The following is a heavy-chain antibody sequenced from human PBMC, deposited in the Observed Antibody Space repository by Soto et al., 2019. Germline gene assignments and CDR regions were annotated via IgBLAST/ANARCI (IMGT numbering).Heavy chain of an antibody. V-gene: IGHV3-23*01. J-gene: IGHJ5*02. CDR2: SSNSGGRT. CDR1: GFTISNYV. Sequence: GGSLRLSFVASGFTISNYVMTWFRQAPGKGLEWVSASSNSGGRTYYEDSVRGRFTISRDDSKNTVYLQMNSLRAEDTALYYCAKAVPAWPNWFAPWGQGTLVTVSS. CDR3: AKAVPAWPNWFAP.